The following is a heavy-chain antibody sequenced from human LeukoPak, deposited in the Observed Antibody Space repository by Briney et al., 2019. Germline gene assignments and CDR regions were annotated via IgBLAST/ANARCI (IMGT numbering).Heavy chain of an antibody. J-gene: IGHJ6*02. Sequence: GGSLRLSCAASGFTFSSYWMHWVRQAPGKGLVWVSRINSDGSSTSYADSVKGRFTISRDNAKNTLYLQMNSQRAEDTAVYYCARERVVVTAIEDCYYGMDVWGQGTTVTVSS. CDR3: ARERVVVTAIEDCYYGMDV. V-gene: IGHV3-74*01. D-gene: IGHD2-21*02. CDR1: GFTFSSYW. CDR2: INSDGSST.